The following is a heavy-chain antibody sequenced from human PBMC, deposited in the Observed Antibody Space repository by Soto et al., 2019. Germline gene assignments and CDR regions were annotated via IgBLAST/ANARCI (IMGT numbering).Heavy chain of an antibody. CDR2: IKSKTDGGTT. Sequence: GGSLRLSCAPSAFTFSNAWMSWVSQAPGKGLEWVGRIKSKTDGGTTDYAAPVKGRFTISRDDSKNTLYLQMNSLKTEDTAVYYCTTEGIAVAVFDYWGQGTLVTVSS. V-gene: IGHV3-15*01. D-gene: IGHD6-19*01. J-gene: IGHJ4*02. CDR1: AFTFSNAW. CDR3: TTEGIAVAVFDY.